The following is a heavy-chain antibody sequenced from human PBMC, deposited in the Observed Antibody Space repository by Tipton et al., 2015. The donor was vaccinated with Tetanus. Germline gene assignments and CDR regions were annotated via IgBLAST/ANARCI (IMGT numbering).Heavy chain of an antibody. CDR1: GFTFSSYV. CDR3: ARCSGYVCYRGNNHFHGMDV. V-gene: IGHV3-30-3*01. D-gene: IGHD3-22*01. CDR2: MSYDGNNK. Sequence: QLVQSGGGVVQPGRSLRLSCAASGFTFSSYVMHWVRQAPGKGLEWVAVMSYDGNNKYNADSVKGRFTISRDNSKNTLYLQMNSLRAEDTALHYCARCSGYVCYRGNNHFHGMDVWGQGTTVTVSS. J-gene: IGHJ6*02.